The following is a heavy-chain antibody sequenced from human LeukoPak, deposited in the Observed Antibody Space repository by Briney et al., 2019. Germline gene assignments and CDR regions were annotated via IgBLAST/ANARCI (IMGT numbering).Heavy chain of an antibody. Sequence: GGTLRLSCAASGFTFSSYAIHWVRQAPSHGLEWVAVVSYDGSDRHYADSVKGRFTISRDNTKNTLTLQMNGLRPEDTAVYYCAKDEVGAANYFEYWGQGTLVTVSS. CDR2: VSYDGSDR. D-gene: IGHD1-26*01. CDR1: GFTFSSYA. CDR3: AKDEVGAANYFEY. J-gene: IGHJ4*02. V-gene: IGHV3-30*18.